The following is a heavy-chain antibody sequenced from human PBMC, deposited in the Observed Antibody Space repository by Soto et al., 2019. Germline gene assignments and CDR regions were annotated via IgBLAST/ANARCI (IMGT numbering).Heavy chain of an antibody. Sequence: GGSLRLSCAASGFTFSNAWMSWVRQAPGKGLEWVGRIKSKTDGGTTDYAAPVKGRFTISRDDSKNTLYLQMNSLKTEDTAVYYCTPALGQLVYYFDYWGQGTLVTVSS. CDR2: IKSKTDGGTT. V-gene: IGHV3-15*01. J-gene: IGHJ4*02. D-gene: IGHD6-6*01. CDR1: GFTFSNAW. CDR3: TPALGQLVYYFDY.